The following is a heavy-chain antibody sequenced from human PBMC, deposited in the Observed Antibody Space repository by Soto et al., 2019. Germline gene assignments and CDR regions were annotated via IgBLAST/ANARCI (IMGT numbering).Heavy chain of an antibody. CDR3: ARNHYHSVSESLGTVSGFDS. Sequence: QVQLKESGPGLVKPSGTLSLSCAVSGGSIKTDNWWSWVRQSPGKGLEWIGEVYHTERINYNPSPQGRGSISIDTSENQFSLHLISVTAADTGVYFCARNHYHSVSESLGTVSGFDSWGQGTLVTVSS. V-gene: IGHV4-4*02. J-gene: IGHJ4*02. CDR1: GGSIKTDNW. CDR2: VYHTERI. D-gene: IGHD3-3*01.